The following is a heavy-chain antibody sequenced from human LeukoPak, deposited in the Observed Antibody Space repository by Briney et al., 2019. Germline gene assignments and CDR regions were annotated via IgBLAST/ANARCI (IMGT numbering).Heavy chain of an antibody. CDR2: IIPIFGTA. J-gene: IGHJ4*02. CDR3: ARGRGNYDNSGYYNYFDY. CDR1: GGTFSSYA. Sequence: ASVKVSCKSSGGTFSSYAISWVRQAPGQGLEWMGGIIPIFGTANYAQKFQGRVTINADKSTSTAYMELSSLRSEDTAMYYCARGRGNYDNSGYYNYFDYWGQGTLVTVSS. D-gene: IGHD3-22*01. V-gene: IGHV1-69*06.